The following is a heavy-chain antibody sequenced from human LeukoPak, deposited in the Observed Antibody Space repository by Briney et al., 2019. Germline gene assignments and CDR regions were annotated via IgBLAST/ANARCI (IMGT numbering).Heavy chain of an antibody. J-gene: IGHJ4*02. Sequence: PGRSLRLSCAASGFTFSSYAMHWVRQAPGKGLEWVAVISYDGSNKYYADSVKGRFTISRDNSKNTLYLQMNSLRAEDTAVYYCARDPVLDFWTYYFDYWGQGTLVTVSS. D-gene: IGHD3/OR15-3a*01. CDR3: ARDPVLDFWTYYFDY. CDR2: ISYDGSNK. CDR1: GFTFSSYA. V-gene: IGHV3-30-3*01.